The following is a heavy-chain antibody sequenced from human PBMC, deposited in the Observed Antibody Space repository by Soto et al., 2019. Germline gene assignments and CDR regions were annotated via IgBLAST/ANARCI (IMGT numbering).Heavy chain of an antibody. J-gene: IGHJ3*02. CDR1: GGTFSNYA. CDR2: IIPVFGTP. V-gene: IGHV1-69*14. CDR3: ARASYCISTSCYAFDI. D-gene: IGHD2-2*01. Sequence: QVQLVQSGAEVRKPGSSVKVSCKASGGTFSNYAISWVRQAPGQGLEWMGGIIPVFGTPNYAQKFQGRVTITADMSTSTAYMEVSSLRSDDTAVFYCARASYCISTSCYAFDIWGQGTMVTVSS.